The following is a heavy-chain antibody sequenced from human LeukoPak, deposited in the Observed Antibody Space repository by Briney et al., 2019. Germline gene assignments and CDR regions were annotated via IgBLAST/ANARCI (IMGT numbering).Heavy chain of an antibody. V-gene: IGHV1-8*01. Sequence: ASVKVSCKASGYTFTSYDINWVRQATGQGLEWMGWMNPNSGNTVYAQKFQGRVTMTRNTSISTAYMELSSLRSEDTAVYYCARDYYDSSGYYYYYYYMDVWGKGTTVTVSS. D-gene: IGHD3-22*01. CDR2: MNPNSGNT. CDR3: ARDYYDSSGYYYYYYYMDV. CDR1: GYTFTSYD. J-gene: IGHJ6*03.